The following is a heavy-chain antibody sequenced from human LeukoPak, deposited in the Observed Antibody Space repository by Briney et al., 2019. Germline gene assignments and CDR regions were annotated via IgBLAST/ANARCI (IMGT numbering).Heavy chain of an antibody. V-gene: IGHV3-13*01. D-gene: IGHD2-21*02. CDR2: IGTAGDT. CDR1: GFTFSIYD. CDR3: ARGLPYCGGDCYSSGNWFDP. J-gene: IGHJ5*02. Sequence: GGSLRLSCAASGFTFSIYDMHWVRQATGKGLEWVSAIGTAGDTYYPGSVKGRFTISRENAKNSLYLQMNSLRAGDTAVYYCARGLPYCGGDCYSSGNWFDPWGQGTLVTVSS.